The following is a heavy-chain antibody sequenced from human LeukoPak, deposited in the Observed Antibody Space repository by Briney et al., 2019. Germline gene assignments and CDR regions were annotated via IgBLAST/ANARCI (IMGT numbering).Heavy chain of an antibody. CDR1: GFSLSTSGMC. J-gene: IGHJ5*02. CDR2: IDWDDDK. D-gene: IGHD6-19*01. Sequence: SGPTLVNPTQTLTLTCTFSGFSLSTSGMCVSWIRQPPGKALEWLARIDWDDDKYYSTSLKTRLTISKDTSKNQVVLTMTNMDPVDTATYYCARVIAVAGGGAFDHWGQGALVTVSS. CDR3: ARVIAVAGGGAFDH. V-gene: IGHV2-70*11.